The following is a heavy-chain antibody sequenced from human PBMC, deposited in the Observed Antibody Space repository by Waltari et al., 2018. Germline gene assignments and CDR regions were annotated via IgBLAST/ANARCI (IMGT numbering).Heavy chain of an antibody. J-gene: IGHJ4*02. V-gene: IGHV1-69*12. CDR2: IIPIFGTA. CDR3: ARSHYGYCSGGSCYSGDY. CDR1: GGTSSSYA. D-gene: IGHD2-15*01. Sequence: QVQLVQSGAEVKKPGSSVKVSCKASGGTSSSYAISWVRPAPGQGLEWMGGIIPIFGTANYAQKFQGRVTITADESTSTAYMELSSLRSEDTAVYYCARSHYGYCSGGSCYSGDYWGQGTLVTVSS.